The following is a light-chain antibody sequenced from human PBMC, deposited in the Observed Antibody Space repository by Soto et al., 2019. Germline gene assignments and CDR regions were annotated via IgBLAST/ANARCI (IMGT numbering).Light chain of an antibody. V-gene: IGKV1-5*03. Sequence: DIQMTQSPSTLSASVGDRVTITCRASQSVGYWLAWYQQKPGRAPNLLIYKASTLESGVPSRFSGTGSGTEFTLTISSLQPDDFATYYCQQYNAFQWTFGQGTKVEIK. J-gene: IGKJ1*01. CDR3: QQYNAFQWT. CDR2: KAS. CDR1: QSVGYW.